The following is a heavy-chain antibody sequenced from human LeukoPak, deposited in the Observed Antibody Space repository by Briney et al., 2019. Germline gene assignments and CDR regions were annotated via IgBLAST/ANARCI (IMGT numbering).Heavy chain of an antibody. D-gene: IGHD2-2*02. CDR2: IYPGDSDT. J-gene: IGHJ4*02. V-gene: IGHV5-51*01. Sequence: GESLKISCKGSGYSFTTYWIGWVRQMPGKGLEWMGIIYPGDSDTRYSPSFQGQVTVSVDKSISTAYLQWSSLRASDTAMYYCARLLCSSSRCYMDYWGQGTLVTVSS. CDR3: ARLLCSSSRCYMDY. CDR1: GYSFTTYW.